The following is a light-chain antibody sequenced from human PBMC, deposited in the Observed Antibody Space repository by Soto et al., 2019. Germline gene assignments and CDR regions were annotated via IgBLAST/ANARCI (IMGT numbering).Light chain of an antibody. J-gene: IGLJ1*01. CDR2: GVN. CDR1: SSDVGSYNL. CDR3: CSYAGISTFYV. Sequence: QSALTQPASVSGSPGQSITISCTGTSSDVGSYNLVSWYQQHPGKAPKLMIYGVNKRPSGVSNRFSGCKSGNTASLTISGLQAEDEADYYCCSYAGISTFYVFGTGTKLTVL. V-gene: IGLV2-23*02.